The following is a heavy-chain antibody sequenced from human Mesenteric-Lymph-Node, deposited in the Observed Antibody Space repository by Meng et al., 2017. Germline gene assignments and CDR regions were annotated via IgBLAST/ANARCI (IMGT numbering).Heavy chain of an antibody. Sequence: GESLKISCKGSGYSFTDYWIGWVRQMPGKGLEWMGIINPTDSDTRYSPSFQGQVTISADTSISTAYVQWSSLQASDTALYYCARVRRQWGLDCSGGRCSSGSWTNRFGPWGQGTLVTVSS. CDR3: ARVRRQWGLDCSGGRCSSGSWTNRFGP. V-gene: IGHV5-51*01. D-gene: IGHD2-15*01. J-gene: IGHJ5*02. CDR1: GYSFTDYW. CDR2: INPTDSDT.